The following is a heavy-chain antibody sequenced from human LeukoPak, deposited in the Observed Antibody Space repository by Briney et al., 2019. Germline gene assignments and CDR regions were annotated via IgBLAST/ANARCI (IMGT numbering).Heavy chain of an antibody. V-gene: IGHV3-30*04. CDR2: ISYDGSNK. CDR3: ARKLPFDY. J-gene: IGHJ4*02. CDR1: GFTFSSYA. Sequence: PGRSLRLSCAASGFTFSSYAMHWVRQAPGKGLEWVAVISYDGSNKYYADSVKGRFTTSRDNSKNTLYLQMNSLRAEDTAVYYCARKLPFDYWGQGTLVTVSS.